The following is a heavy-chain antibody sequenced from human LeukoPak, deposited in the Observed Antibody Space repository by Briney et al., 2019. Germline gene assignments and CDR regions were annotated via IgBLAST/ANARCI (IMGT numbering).Heavy chain of an antibody. Sequence: GGSQRLSCAASGFTFSISWMHWVRQAPGKGLEWVARIDSDDSRTIYADSVKGRFTISRDDAQNTLYLQMNSLRAEDTAVYYCAGAISKPRSWSHDAFDIWGQGTMVTVSS. D-gene: IGHD6-13*01. CDR2: IDSDDSRT. J-gene: IGHJ3*02. CDR3: AGAISKPRSWSHDAFDI. CDR1: GFTFSISW. V-gene: IGHV3-74*01.